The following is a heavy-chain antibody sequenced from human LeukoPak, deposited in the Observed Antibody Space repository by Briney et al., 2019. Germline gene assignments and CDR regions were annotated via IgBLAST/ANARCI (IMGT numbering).Heavy chain of an antibody. J-gene: IGHJ4*02. CDR2: ISPYNGIT. CDR3: ARGGDYGNFDY. CDR1: GYPFTNYG. V-gene: IGHV1-18*01. D-gene: IGHD4-17*01. Sequence: EASVKVSCKASGYPFTNYGISWVRQAPGQGLEWMGWISPYNGITNYVQQFQGRVTMTTDTSTSTAYMDLRSLRSDDTAVYYCARGGDYGNFDYWGQGTLVTVPS.